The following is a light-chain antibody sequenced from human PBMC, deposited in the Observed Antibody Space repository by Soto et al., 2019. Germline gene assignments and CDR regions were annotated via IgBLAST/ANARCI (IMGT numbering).Light chain of an antibody. Sequence: DIQMTQSPSSLSASVGDRVTITCRASQSISSSLNWYQQKPGKPPKLLIYTASTLQSGVPSRFSGRGSGTDFTLTISSLQPEDFATYYCQQSYNTPLTFGGGTTVEIQ. CDR1: QSISSS. CDR3: QQSYNTPLT. V-gene: IGKV1-39*01. CDR2: TAS. J-gene: IGKJ4*01.